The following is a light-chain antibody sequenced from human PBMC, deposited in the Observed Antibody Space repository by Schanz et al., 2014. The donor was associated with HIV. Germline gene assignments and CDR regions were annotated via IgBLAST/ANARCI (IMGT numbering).Light chain of an antibody. CDR1: SSDVGSYIY. J-gene: IGLJ1*01. Sequence: QSALTQPASVSGSPGQSITVSCTGTSSDVGSYIYVSWYQQHPGKAPKLMIYDVSNRPSGVPDRFSGSKSGNTASLTVSGLQAEDEADYYCTSYASSRSMVFGTGTKVTVL. V-gene: IGLV2-14*03. CDR3: TSYASSRSMV. CDR2: DVS.